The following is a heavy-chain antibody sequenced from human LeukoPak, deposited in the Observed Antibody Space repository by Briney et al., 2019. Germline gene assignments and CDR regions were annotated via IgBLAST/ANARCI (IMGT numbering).Heavy chain of an antibody. V-gene: IGHV3-72*01. Sequence: PGGSLRLSCAASGFTLSDHYIDWVRQAPGKGLEGVGRTKNKDYSYNTVYAASVKGRFTISRDDSENSLSLQMHSLKSEDTAVYFCTRARNYAFDYWGQGTLVTVSS. CDR3: TRARNYAFDY. CDR1: GFTLSDHY. J-gene: IGHJ4*02. CDR2: TKNKDYSYNT. D-gene: IGHD1-7*01.